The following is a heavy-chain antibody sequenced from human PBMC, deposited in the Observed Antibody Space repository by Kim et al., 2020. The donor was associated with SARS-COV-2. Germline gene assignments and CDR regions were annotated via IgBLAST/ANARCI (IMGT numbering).Heavy chain of an antibody. J-gene: IGHJ4*01. V-gene: IGHV3-64*01. D-gene: IGHD2-2*03. CDR2: ISSNGGST. CDR3: ARDGYCSSTSCPGSFDY. CDR1: GFTFSSYA. Sequence: GGSLRLSCAASGFTFSSYAMHWVRQAPGKGLEYVSAISSNGGSTYYANSVKGRFTISRDNSKNTLYLQMGSLRAEDMAVYYCARDGYCSSTSCPGSFDY.